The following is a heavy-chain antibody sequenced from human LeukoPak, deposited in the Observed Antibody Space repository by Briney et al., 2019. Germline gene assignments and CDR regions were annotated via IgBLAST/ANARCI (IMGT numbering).Heavy chain of an antibody. J-gene: IGHJ1*01. Sequence: ASVKVSCKASGYTFTSYGISWVRQAPGQGLEWMGWISVYNGNTNYAQKFQGRVTMTTDTSTSTAYMELRSLRSDDTAIYYRAREAYYYDSSGYLGKYFQHWGQGTLVTVSS. CDR3: AREAYYYDSSGYLGKYFQH. CDR1: GYTFTSYG. V-gene: IGHV1-18*01. D-gene: IGHD3-22*01. CDR2: ISVYNGNT.